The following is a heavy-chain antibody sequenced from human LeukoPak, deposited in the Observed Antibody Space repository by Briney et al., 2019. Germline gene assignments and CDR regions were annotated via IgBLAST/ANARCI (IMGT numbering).Heavy chain of an antibody. V-gene: IGHV4-39*01. J-gene: IGHJ6*02. CDR3: ARHYCGGDCYSQYYYYGMDV. Sequence: SETLSLTCTVSGGSISSSSYYWGWIRQPPGKGLEWIGSIYYSGSTYYNPSLKSRVTISVDTSKNQFSLKLSSVTAADTAVYYCARHYCGGDCYSQYYYYGMDVWGQGTTVTVSS. CDR2: IYYSGST. CDR1: GGSISSSSYY. D-gene: IGHD2-21*02.